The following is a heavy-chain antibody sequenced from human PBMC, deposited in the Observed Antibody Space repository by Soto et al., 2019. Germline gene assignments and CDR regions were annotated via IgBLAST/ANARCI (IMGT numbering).Heavy chain of an antibody. CDR1: GFTFSSYS. V-gene: IGHV3-21*01. CDR2: ISSSSSYI. D-gene: IGHD3-9*01. CDR3: ARDWGYDILTGYLGGYYFDY. Sequence: GGSLRLSCAASGFTFSSYSMNWVRQAPGEGLEWVSSISSSSSYIYYADSVKGRFTISRDNAKNSLYLQMNSLRAEDTAVYYCARDWGYDILTGYLGGYYFDYWGQGTLVTVSS. J-gene: IGHJ4*02.